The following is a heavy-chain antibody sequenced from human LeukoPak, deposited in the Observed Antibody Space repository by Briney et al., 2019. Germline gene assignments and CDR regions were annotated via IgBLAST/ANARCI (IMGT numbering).Heavy chain of an antibody. CDR1: DDSITMYY. J-gene: IGHJ6*03. CDR2: VDHTGST. V-gene: IGHV4-59*01. D-gene: IGHD3-22*01. Sequence: PSETLSLTCTVSDDSITMYYWTWIRQPPGKGLEWIGYVDHTGSTKFNPSLNGRVSISRDTSKNQFSLKLSSVTAADTAVYYCTRGSIAYYYMDVWGKGTTVTISS. CDR3: TRGSIAYYYMDV.